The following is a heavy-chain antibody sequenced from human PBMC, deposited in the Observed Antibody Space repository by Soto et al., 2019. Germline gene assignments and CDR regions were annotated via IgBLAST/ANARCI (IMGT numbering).Heavy chain of an antibody. D-gene: IGHD1-26*01. CDR3: ARGGLGSSPIYYYGMDV. CDR2: ISAYNGNT. V-gene: IGHV1-18*04. Sequence: ASVHVSCKASGYTFTRYGISWVRQAPLQVLEWMGWISAYNGNTNYAQKLQGRVTMTTDTSTSTAYMELRSLRSDDTAVYYCARGGLGSSPIYYYGMDVWGQGTTVTVSS. J-gene: IGHJ6*02. CDR1: GYTFTRYG.